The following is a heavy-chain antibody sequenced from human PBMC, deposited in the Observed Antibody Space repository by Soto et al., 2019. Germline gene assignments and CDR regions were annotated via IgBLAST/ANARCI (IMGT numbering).Heavy chain of an antibody. Sequence: EVQLLESGGGLVQPGGSLRLSCAASGFTFSSYAMSWVRQAPGKGLEWVSAISGSGGSTYYADSGKGRFTISRDNSKNTLYLQMNSLRAEDTAVYYCAKDPGETWVVAATRDYWGQGTLVTVSS. CDR1: GFTFSSYA. D-gene: IGHD2-15*01. J-gene: IGHJ4*02. CDR2: ISGSGGST. V-gene: IGHV3-23*01. CDR3: AKDPGETWVVAATRDY.